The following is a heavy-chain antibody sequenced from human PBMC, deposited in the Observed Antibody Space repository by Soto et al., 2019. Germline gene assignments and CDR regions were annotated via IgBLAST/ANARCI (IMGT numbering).Heavy chain of an antibody. CDR3: ARDRSYQVY. CDR2: IRASVGTT. V-gene: IGHV3-23*01. Sequence: PGGSLRLSCAASGFTFSSYAMNWVRQAPGKGLEWVSAIRASVGTTYYADSVKGRFTISRDNSKNTLYLQMNSLRAEDTAVYYCARDRSYQVYWGQGTLVTVSS. CDR1: GFTFSSYA. J-gene: IGHJ4*02. D-gene: IGHD1-26*01.